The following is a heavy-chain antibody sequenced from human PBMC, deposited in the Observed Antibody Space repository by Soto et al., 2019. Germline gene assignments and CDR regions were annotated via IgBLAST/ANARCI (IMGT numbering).Heavy chain of an antibody. D-gene: IGHD1-7*01. Sequence: QVQLVQSGAEVKKPGSSVKVSCKASGGTFSNYVVNWVRQAPGQGLEWMGWVIPISGAANYAQKFQGRVTITGDKSTSTSYMELSSLRSEDTAVYYCARDMTRTVVPYFDFWGQGTLVTVSS. J-gene: IGHJ4*02. CDR3: ARDMTRTVVPYFDF. V-gene: IGHV1-69*06. CDR1: GGTFSNYV. CDR2: VIPISGAA.